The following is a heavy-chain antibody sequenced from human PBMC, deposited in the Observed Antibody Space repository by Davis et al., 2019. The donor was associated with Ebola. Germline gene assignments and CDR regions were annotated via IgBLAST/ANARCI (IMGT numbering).Heavy chain of an antibody. CDR1: GGTFSSYA. D-gene: IGHD3-22*01. V-gene: IGHV1-69*06. CDR3: ARAYYDSSGYYYS. J-gene: IGHJ4*02. CDR2: IIPIFGTA. Sequence: AASVKVSCKASGGTFSSYAISWVRQAPGQGLEWMGGIIPIFGTANYAQKFQGRVTITADKSTSTAYMELSSLRSEDTAVYYCARAYYDSSGYYYSWGQGTLVTVSS.